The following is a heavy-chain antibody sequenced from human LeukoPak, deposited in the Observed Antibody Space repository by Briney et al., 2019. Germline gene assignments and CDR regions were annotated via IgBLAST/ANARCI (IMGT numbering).Heavy chain of an antibody. CDR3: ASGTVTTNRYYYYYMAV. CDR2: ISGSGGST. CDR1: GFTFSSYA. Sequence: GSLTLSCAASGFTFSSYAMSWVRQPPGKELEWVSAISGSGGSTYYADSVTGRFTISIDNSKNTLYLQMNSLRAEDTAVYYCASGTVTTNRYYYYYMAVWGKGTTVTVS. V-gene: IGHV3-23*01. D-gene: IGHD4-17*01. J-gene: IGHJ6*03.